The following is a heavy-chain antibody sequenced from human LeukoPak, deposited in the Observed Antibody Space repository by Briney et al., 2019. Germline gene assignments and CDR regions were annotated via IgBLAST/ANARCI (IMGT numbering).Heavy chain of an antibody. J-gene: IGHJ4*02. D-gene: IGHD4-17*01. CDR1: GGTFSSYA. V-gene: IGHV1-69*05. CDR2: IIPIFGTA. Sequence: SVKVSCKASGGTFSSYAISWVRQAPGQGLEWMGGIIPIFGTANYAQKFQGRVTITTDESTSTAYMELSSLRSEDTAVYYCASSGRSMTTVTYDDYWGQGTLVTVSS. CDR3: ASSGRSMTTVTYDDY.